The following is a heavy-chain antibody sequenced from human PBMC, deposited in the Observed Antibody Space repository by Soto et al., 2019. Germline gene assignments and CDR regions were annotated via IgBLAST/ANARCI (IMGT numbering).Heavy chain of an antibody. CDR1: GYTFSAYW. D-gene: IGHD3-10*01. CDR2: IYPGDSDT. V-gene: IGHV5-51*01. J-gene: IGHJ4*02. Sequence: GESLKISCKGSGYTFSAYWIAWVRQMPGKGLEWMGIIYPGDSDTKYSPAFQGQVTISADKSINTAYLQWTSLEASDTAMYYCARKFAPEFFDSWGQGTLVTVSS. CDR3: ARKFAPEFFDS.